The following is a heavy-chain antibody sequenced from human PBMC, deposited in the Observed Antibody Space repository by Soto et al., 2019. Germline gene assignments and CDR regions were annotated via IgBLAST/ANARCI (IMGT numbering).Heavy chain of an antibody. D-gene: IGHD2-21*01. J-gene: IGHJ4*02. CDR2: ISYDGSNK. CDR3: AKDLAGDGYSDY. Sequence: GGSLRLSCAASGFTFSSYGMHWVRQAPGKGLEWVAVISYDGSNKYYADPVKGRFTISRDNSKNTLYLQMNSLRAEDTAVYYCAKDLAGDGYSDYWGQGTRVTVSS. V-gene: IGHV3-30*18. CDR1: GFTFSSYG.